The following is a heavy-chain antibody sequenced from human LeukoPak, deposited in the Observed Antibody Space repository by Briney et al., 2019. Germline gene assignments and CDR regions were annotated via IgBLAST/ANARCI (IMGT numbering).Heavy chain of an antibody. Sequence: GGSLRLSCAASGFTFRNHGMHWVRQAPGKGLEWVAVIWYDGSNQYYTDSVKGRFTISRDNSKNTLDLQMNSLRAEDTAVYYCARDIGARRLDFWGQGTLVTVSS. V-gene: IGHV3-33*01. CDR2: IWYDGSNQ. CDR1: GFTFRNHG. D-gene: IGHD6-6*01. CDR3: ARDIGARRLDF. J-gene: IGHJ4*02.